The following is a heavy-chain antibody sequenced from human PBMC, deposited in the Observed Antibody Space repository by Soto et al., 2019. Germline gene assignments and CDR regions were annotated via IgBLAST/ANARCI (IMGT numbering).Heavy chain of an antibody. J-gene: IGHJ6*02. CDR1: GFTLRDYY. V-gene: IGHV3-11*01. D-gene: IGHD4-17*01. CDR3: ARESEITVTTYYYYGMDV. CDR2: ISSSGSTI. Sequence: GGSLRLSCAASGFTLRDYYMSWIRPAPGEGLERASSISSSGSTIYYADSVKGRFTIARDNAKNSLYLQMNSLRAEDTAVYYCARESEITVTTYYYYGMDVWGQGTTVTVSS.